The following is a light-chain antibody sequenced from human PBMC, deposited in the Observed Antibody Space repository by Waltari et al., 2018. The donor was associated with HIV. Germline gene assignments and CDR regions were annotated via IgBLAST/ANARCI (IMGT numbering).Light chain of an antibody. CDR1: SSDVGNYNL. V-gene: IGLV2-23*02. J-gene: IGLJ2*01. CDR3: CSYGSSATFVV. Sequence: QSALTQPASVSGSPGQSITISCTETSSDVGNYNLVSWYQQYTGKAPKLLIYEVTERPSGVSSRFSGSKSGNTASLTISDLQSEDEANYYCCSYGSSATFVVFGGGTRVTV. CDR2: EVT.